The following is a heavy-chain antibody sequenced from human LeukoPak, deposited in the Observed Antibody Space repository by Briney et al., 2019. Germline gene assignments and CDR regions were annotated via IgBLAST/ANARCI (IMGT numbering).Heavy chain of an antibody. D-gene: IGHD1-26*01. CDR2: ISAYNGNT. Sequence: ASVKVSCKASGYTFTSYGISWVRQAPGQGLEWMGWISAYNGNTNYAQKLQGRVTMTTDTSTSTAYMELRSLRSDDTAVYYCARGRPVGATRSGGNWFAPGGQEPLVTVSS. CDR1: GYTFTSYG. V-gene: IGHV1-18*01. J-gene: IGHJ5*02. CDR3: ARGRPVGATRSGGNWFAP.